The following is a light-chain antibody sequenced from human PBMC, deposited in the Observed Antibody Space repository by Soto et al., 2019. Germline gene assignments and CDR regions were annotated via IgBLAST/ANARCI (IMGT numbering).Light chain of an antibody. Sequence: EIAVTQSHSTLSLSPWERATLSCRASQSVSSSYLAWYQHKPGQAPRLLIYGASSRATGIPDRFSGSGSGTDFTLTISRLEPEDFAVYYCQQYGSSPKTFGQGTKLEIK. CDR2: GAS. J-gene: IGKJ2*01. CDR1: QSVSSSY. CDR3: QQYGSSPKT. V-gene: IGKV3-20*01.